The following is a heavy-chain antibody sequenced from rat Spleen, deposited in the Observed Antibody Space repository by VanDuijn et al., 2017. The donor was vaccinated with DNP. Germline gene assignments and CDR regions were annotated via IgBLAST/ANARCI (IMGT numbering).Heavy chain of an antibody. CDR2: ITNTGGST. J-gene: IGHJ4*01. D-gene: IGHD1-5*01. CDR3: ERHRSIMPYYYAMDA. CDR1: GFIFSNYW. V-gene: IGHV5-31*01. Sequence: EVQLVESGGGLVQPGRSLKLSCVASGFIFSNYWMTWIRQAPGKGLEWVASITNTGGSTYYPDSVKGRFTISRDNAQSTLYLQMESLRSEDTATYYCERHRSIMPYYYAMDAWGQGTLVTVSS.